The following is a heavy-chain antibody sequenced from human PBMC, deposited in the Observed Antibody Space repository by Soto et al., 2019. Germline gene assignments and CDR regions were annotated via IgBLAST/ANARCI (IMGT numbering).Heavy chain of an antibody. CDR1: GFTFSSYS. V-gene: IGHV3-21*01. CDR2: ISSSSSYI. J-gene: IGHJ6*03. Sequence: GGSLRLSCAASGFTFSSYSMNWVRQAPGKGLEWVSSISSSSSYIYYADSVKSRFTISRDNAKNSLYLQMNSLRAEDTAVYYCARDPTGLAAAGKLYYYYYYMDVWGKGTTVTVSS. D-gene: IGHD6-13*01. CDR3: ARDPTGLAAAGKLYYYYYYMDV.